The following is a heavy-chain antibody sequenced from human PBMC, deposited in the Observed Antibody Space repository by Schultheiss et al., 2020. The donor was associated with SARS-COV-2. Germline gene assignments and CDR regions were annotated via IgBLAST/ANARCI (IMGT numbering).Heavy chain of an antibody. CDR1: GVTVSSSY. D-gene: IGHD6-13*01. J-gene: IGHJ4*02. Sequence: GGSLRLSCAASGVTVSSSYMSWVRQAPGKGLEWVSCISSRSSSIYYAGSVKGRFTISRDNARNSLYLQMNSLRAEDTAVYYCAREAESWAFDYWGQGTLVTVSS. CDR3: AREAESWAFDY. V-gene: IGHV3-21*01. CDR2: ISSRSSSI.